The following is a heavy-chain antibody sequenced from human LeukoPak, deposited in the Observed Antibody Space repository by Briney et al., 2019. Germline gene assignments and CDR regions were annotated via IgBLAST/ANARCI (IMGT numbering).Heavy chain of an antibody. J-gene: IGHJ4*02. CDR1: GYTFTTYY. CDR3: AREAIRTRSFDY. CDR2: INPNSGGT. D-gene: IGHD1-14*01. Sequence: ASVKVSCKASGYTFTTYYMHWVRQAPGQGLEWMGWINPNSGGTNYAQKFQGRVTMTRDTSISTAYMELSRLRSDDTAVYYCAREAIRTRSFDYWGQGTLVTVPS. V-gene: IGHV1-2*02.